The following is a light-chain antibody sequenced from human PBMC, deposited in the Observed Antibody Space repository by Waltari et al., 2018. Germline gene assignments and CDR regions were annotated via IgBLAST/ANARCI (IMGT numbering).Light chain of an antibody. CDR2: SNN. CDR1: TSTIGSNT. CDR3: AAWDDSLKTVI. V-gene: IGLV1-44*01. J-gene: IGLJ2*01. Sequence: QSVLTQPPSASGTPGQRVTIPCSGSTSTIGSNTVNWYQQLPGTAPKLLIYSNNQRPSGVPDRFSGSKSGTSASLAISGLQSEDEADYYCAAWDDSLKTVIFGGGTKLTVL.